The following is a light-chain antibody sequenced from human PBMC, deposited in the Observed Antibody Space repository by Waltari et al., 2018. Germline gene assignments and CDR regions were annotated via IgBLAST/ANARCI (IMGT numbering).Light chain of an antibody. J-gene: IGKJ4*02. V-gene: IGKV1-5*03. CDR3: QQYKSFSPS. CDR1: QTISSW. Sequence: DIQMTQSPSNLSASVGDRVTITCRASQTISSWLAWYQQKPGKAPQLLISKASSLESGVPSRFSGSGSGTEFTLTISSLLPDDFATYYCQQYKSFSPSFGGGTKVEI. CDR2: KAS.